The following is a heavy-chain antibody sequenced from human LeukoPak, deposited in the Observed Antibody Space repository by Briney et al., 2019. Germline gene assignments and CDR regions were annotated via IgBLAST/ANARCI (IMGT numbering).Heavy chain of an antibody. CDR2: IYYSGST. Sequence: SETLSLTCTVSGGSISSYYWSWIRQPPGKGLEWIGYIYYSGSTNYNPSLKSRVTISVDTSKNQFSLKLSSVTAADTAVYYCARGWPLTYSWDYWGQGTLVTVSS. V-gene: IGHV4-59*01. CDR3: ARGWPLTYSWDY. J-gene: IGHJ4*02. D-gene: IGHD5-18*01. CDR1: GGSISSYY.